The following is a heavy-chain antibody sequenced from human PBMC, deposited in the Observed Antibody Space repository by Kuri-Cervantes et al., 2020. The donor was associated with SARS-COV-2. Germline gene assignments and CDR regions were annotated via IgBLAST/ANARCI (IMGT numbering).Heavy chain of an antibody. CDR3: ARARVGVFDF. V-gene: IGHV3-30*04. J-gene: IGHJ4*02. D-gene: IGHD2-21*01. Sequence: GESLKISCAASGFTSNTCAMHWVRQAPGKGLEWVAMISSDGSNKNYADSVKGRFTISRDNSKNTLYLQINSLRTEDTAVFYCARARVGVFDFWGQGALVTVSS. CDR2: ISSDGSNK. CDR1: GFTSNTCA.